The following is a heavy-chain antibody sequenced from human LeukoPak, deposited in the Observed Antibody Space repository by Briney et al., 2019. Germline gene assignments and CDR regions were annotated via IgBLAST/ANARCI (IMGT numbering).Heavy chain of an antibody. CDR3: ARDRKQLVRDYYYYYMDV. D-gene: IGHD6-13*01. Sequence: ASVKVSCKASGYTFTSYDINWVRQATGQGLEWMGWMNPNSGNTGYAQKFQGRVTMTRDTSISTAYMELSRLRSDDTAVYYCARDRKQLVRDYYYYYMDVWGKGTTVTVSS. CDR2: MNPNSGNT. V-gene: IGHV1-8*01. CDR1: GYTFTSYD. J-gene: IGHJ6*03.